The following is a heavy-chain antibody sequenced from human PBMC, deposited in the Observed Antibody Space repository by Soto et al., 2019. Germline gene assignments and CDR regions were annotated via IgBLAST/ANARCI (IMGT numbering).Heavy chain of an antibody. Sequence: KTGGSLRLSCATSGFTFSSFDMEWVRQAPGKGLEWVSSIHRASTYIYYADSVRGRFTISRDNAKSSLYLQMNSLTVEDTAVYYCARRAVTTYHFFDYWGQGALVTVSS. D-gene: IGHD4-17*01. CDR3: ARRAVTTYHFFDY. CDR1: GFTFSSFD. CDR2: IHRASTYI. V-gene: IGHV3-21*06. J-gene: IGHJ4*02.